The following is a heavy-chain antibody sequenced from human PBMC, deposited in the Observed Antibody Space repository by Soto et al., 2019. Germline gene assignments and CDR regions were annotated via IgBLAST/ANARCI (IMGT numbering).Heavy chain of an antibody. CDR1: GNSFNTFW. CDR2: IYPGDSDT. V-gene: IGHV5-51*01. Sequence: GESLKISCQGSGNSFNTFWIAWVRQMPGKGPEWMGIIYPGDSDTRYSPSFQGQVTISADKSISTAYLQWSSLKASDTAIYYCARQGYTYGYDFWGQGTQVTVSS. CDR3: ARQGYTYGYDF. J-gene: IGHJ4*02. D-gene: IGHD5-18*01.